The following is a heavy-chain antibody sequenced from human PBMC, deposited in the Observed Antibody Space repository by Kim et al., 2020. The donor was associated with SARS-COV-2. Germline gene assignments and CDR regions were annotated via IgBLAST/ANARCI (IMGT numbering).Heavy chain of an antibody. J-gene: IGHJ4*02. CDR2: IYPGDSDT. Sequence: GESLKISCKGSGYSFTSYWIGWVRQMPGKGLEWMGIIYPGDSDTRYSPSFQGQVTISADKSISTAYLQWSSLKASDTAMYYCARQKLKIAAAGTGDYWGQGTLVTVSS. D-gene: IGHD6-13*01. CDR3: ARQKLKIAAAGTGDY. CDR1: GYSFTSYW. V-gene: IGHV5-51*01.